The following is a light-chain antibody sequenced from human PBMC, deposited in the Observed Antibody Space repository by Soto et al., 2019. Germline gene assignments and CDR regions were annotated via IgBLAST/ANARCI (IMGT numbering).Light chain of an antibody. V-gene: IGKV1-12*01. CDR1: QGTISW. CDR2: AS. Sequence: DLQMTQSPSFVSASVGDRVTITCRARQGTISWLVSYQQKPGKAPKLLTASSLQSGVPSRFSDSGSGTDFTLTISSLQPEDFATYYCQQADSLPLTFCGGTKVEIK. CDR3: QQADSLPLT. J-gene: IGKJ4*01.